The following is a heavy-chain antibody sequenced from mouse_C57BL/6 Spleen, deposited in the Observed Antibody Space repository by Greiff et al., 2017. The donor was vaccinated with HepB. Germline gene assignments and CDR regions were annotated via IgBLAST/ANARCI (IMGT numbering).Heavy chain of an antibody. CDR1: GYTFTSYW. CDR3: ARKGECGSSYDYALDY. D-gene: IGHD1-1*01. CDR2: IDPSDSET. J-gene: IGHJ4*01. Sequence: QVQLKQPGAELVRPGSSVKLSCKASGYTFTSYWMHWVKQRPIQGLEWIGNIDPSDSETHYNQKFKDKATLTVDKSSSTAYMQLSSLTSEDSAVYYCARKGECGSSYDYALDYWGQGTSVTVSS. V-gene: IGHV1-52*01.